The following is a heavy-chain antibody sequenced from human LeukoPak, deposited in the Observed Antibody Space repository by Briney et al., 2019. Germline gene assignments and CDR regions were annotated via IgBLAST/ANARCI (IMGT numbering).Heavy chain of an antibody. Sequence: SETLSLTCAVYGGSFSGYYWSWIRQPPGKGLGWIGEINHSGSTNYNPSLKSRVTISVDTSKNQFSLKLSSVTAADTAVYYCARVGRYFGWLFDYWGQGTLVTVSS. CDR3: ARVGRYFGWLFDY. CDR1: GGSFSGYY. CDR2: INHSGST. D-gene: IGHD3-9*01. J-gene: IGHJ4*02. V-gene: IGHV4-34*01.